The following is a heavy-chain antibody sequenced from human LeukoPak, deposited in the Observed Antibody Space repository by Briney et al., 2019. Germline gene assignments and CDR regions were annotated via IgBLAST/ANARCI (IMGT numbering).Heavy chain of an antibody. CDR1: GFTFSSYG. J-gene: IGHJ4*02. CDR3: AKDPGSSSWFEWYYFDY. D-gene: IGHD6-13*01. V-gene: IGHV3-30*02. Sequence: PGGSLRLSCAAAGFTFSSYGMHWVRQAPGKGLEWVAFIRYDGSNKYYADSVKGRFTISRDNSKNTLYRQMNSLRAEDTAVYYCAKDPGSSSWFEWYYFDYWGQGTLVTVSS. CDR2: IRYDGSNK.